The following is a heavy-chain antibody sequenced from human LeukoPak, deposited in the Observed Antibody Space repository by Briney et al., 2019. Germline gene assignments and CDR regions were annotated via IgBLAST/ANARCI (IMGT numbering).Heavy chain of an antibody. CDR2: INPNSGGT. CDR1: GYTFTGYY. CDR3: ARDRPYGSGSYPGDY. Sequence: GASVKVSCKASGYTFTGYYMHWVRQAPGQGLEWMGWINPNSGGTNYAQKFQGRVTMTRDTSISTAYMELSRLRSDDTAVYYCARDRPYGSGSYPGDYWGQGTLVTVSS. V-gene: IGHV1-2*02. J-gene: IGHJ4*02. D-gene: IGHD3-10*01.